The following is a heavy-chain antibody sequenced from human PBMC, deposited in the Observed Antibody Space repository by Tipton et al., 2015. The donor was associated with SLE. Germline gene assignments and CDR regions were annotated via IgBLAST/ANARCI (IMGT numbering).Heavy chain of an antibody. CDR1: GGSISNYY. J-gene: IGHJ4*02. Sequence: TLSLTCTVSGGSISNYYWNWIRQPPGKGLEWIGNIYQSGSTYYNPSLKSRVTISVDTSKNQLSLKLTSVTAADTAVYHCARLSLDSWDLPQCFDSWGQGTLVTVSS. CDR2: IYQSGST. D-gene: IGHD1-26*01. CDR3: ARLSLDSWDLPQCFDS. V-gene: IGHV4-59*12.